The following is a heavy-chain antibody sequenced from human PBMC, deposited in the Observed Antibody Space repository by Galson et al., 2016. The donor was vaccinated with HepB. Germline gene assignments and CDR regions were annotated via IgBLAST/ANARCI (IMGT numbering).Heavy chain of an antibody. D-gene: IGHD2-15*01. CDR3: AGDSFCSGDSCIYYYYYYMDV. J-gene: IGHJ6*03. CDR2: IIPIFGTT. V-gene: IGHV1-69*01. Sequence: SCKASGGTFSNYAISWVRQAPGQGLEWMGGIIPIFGTTNYAQKFQGRVTVTADESTSTAYLELSSLRSEDTAVYYCAGDSFCSGDSCIYYYYYYMDVWGKGTTVTVSS. CDR1: GGTFSNYA.